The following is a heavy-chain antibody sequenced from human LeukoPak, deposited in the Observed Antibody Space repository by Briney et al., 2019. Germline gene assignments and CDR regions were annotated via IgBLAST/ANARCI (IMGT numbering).Heavy chain of an antibody. CDR2: IYYSGST. CDR1: GGSISSYY. V-gene: IGHV4-59*12. CDR3: ARGRYYDSSGYFYYGMDV. J-gene: IGHJ6*02. Sequence: SETLSLTCTVSGGSISSYYWSWIRQPPGKGLEWIGYIYYSGSTNYNPSLKSRVTISVDTSKNQFSLKLSSVTAADTAVYYCARGRYYDSSGYFYYGMDVWGQGTTVTVSS. D-gene: IGHD3-22*01.